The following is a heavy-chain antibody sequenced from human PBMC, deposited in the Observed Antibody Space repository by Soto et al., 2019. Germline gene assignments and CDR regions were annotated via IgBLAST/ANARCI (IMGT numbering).Heavy chain of an antibody. V-gene: IGHV3-23*01. D-gene: IGHD3-10*01. J-gene: IGHJ4*02. CDR2: ITDDGVGT. CDR1: VFTFSGYA. CDR3: AKFKAGTYEKYHFDY. Sequence: EVQLLESGGGLVQPGGSLRLSCAASVFTFSGYAMSWVRQASGKGLEWVAGITDDGVGTYYADSVKGRFSISRDNSKNTLYLQMNGLRAEDTALYYCAKFKAGTYEKYHFDYWGQGTLLTVSS.